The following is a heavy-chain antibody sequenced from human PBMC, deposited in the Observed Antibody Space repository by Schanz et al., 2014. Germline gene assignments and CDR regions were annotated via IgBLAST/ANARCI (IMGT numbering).Heavy chain of an antibody. D-gene: IGHD3-22*01. V-gene: IGHV3-48*02. CDR1: GFTFSDYS. Sequence: EVQLVESGGDFVQPGGSLRLSCEVSGFTFSDYSMTWVRQPPGKGLEWVSYISGNSIFTYNAKSVRGRFTISRDNAKNSLYLQMNSLRDDDTAIYYCARGQSRGFSYAEMAFDLWGRGTRVSVSS. CDR3: ARGQSRGFSYAEMAFDL. J-gene: IGHJ2*01. CDR2: ISGNSIFT.